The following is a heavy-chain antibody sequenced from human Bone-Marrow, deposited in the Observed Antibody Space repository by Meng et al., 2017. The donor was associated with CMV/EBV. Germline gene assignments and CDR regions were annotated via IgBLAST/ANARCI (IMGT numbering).Heavy chain of an antibody. CDR3: AKAGIAVAGTFDY. V-gene: IGHV3-23*03. CDR1: GFTFSSYA. D-gene: IGHD6-19*01. Sequence: GGSLRLSCAASGFTFSSYAMSWVRQAPGKGLEWVSLIYSDGSSTSYADSVKGRFTISRDNSKNTLYLQMNSLRAEDTAIYYCAKAGIAVAGTFDYWGQGTLVTVYS. CDR2: IYSDGSST. J-gene: IGHJ4*02.